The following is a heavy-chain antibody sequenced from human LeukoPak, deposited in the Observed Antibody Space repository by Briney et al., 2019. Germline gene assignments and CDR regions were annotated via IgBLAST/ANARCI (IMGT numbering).Heavy chain of an antibody. CDR1: GYTFTSNY. D-gene: IGHD2-15*01. CDR3: ARRGLLLSYGMDV. J-gene: IGHJ6*02. Sequence: SVKVSCKASGYTFTSNYIHWVRQAPGQGLEWMGGIIPIFGTANYAQKFQGRVTITADESTSTAYMELSSLRSEDTAVYYCARRGLLLSYGMDVWGQGTTVTVSS. CDR2: IIPIFGTA. V-gene: IGHV1-69*13.